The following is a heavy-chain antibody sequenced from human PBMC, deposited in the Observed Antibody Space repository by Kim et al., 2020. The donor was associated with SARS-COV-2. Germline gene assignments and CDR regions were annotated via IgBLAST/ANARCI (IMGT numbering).Heavy chain of an antibody. CDR1: GFTLSDAW. CDR3: TTGGVPTR. Sequence: GGSLRLSCAASGFTLSDAWMSWVRQAPGKGLEWVGRIKSKIDGGTTDYAAPVKGRFTISRDESEDTLYLQMHSLKIDDTAVYYCTTGGVPTRWGQGTLVTVSS. CDR2: IKSKIDGGTT. J-gene: IGHJ4*02. V-gene: IGHV3-15*01. D-gene: IGHD3-10*01.